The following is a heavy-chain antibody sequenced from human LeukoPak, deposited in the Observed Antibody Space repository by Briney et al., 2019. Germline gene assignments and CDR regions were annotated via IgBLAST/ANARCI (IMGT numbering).Heavy chain of an antibody. CDR3: ARHERYYYYGMDV. D-gene: IGHD1-1*01. V-gene: IGHV4-59*08. CDR2: IYYSGST. CDR1: GGSISGYY. J-gene: IGHJ6*02. Sequence: SETLSLTCTVSGGSISGYYWSWIRQPPGKGLEWVGYIYYSGSTNYNPSLKSRVTVSVDTSKNQFSLKVSSVTAADTAVYYCARHERYYYYGMDVWGQGTTVTVPS.